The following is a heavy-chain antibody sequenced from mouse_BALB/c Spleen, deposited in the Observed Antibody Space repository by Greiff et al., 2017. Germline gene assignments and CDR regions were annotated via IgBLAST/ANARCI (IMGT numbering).Heavy chain of an antibody. V-gene: IGHV5-17*02. CDR3: ARRGLYEDAMDY. CDR1: GFTFSSFG. J-gene: IGHJ4*01. Sequence: DVQLVESGGGLVQPGGSRKLSCAASGFTFSSFGMHWVRQAPEKGLEWVAYISSGSSTIYYADTVKGRFTISRDNPKNTLFLQMTSLRSEDTAMYYCARRGLYEDAMDYWGQGTSVTVSS. CDR2: ISSGSSTI. D-gene: IGHD1-1*01.